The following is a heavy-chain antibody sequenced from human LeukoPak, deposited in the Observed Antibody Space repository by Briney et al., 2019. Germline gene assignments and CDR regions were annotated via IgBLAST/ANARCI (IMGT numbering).Heavy chain of an antibody. CDR2: IIPFIDTA. V-gene: IGHV1-69*05. CDR1: GGTFSNYA. CDR3: ARMLTLLLAPDY. D-gene: IGHD4/OR15-4a*01. Sequence: AASVKVSCKASGGTFSNYAISWVRQAPGQGLEWMGGIIPFIDTANYAQELQGRVTMTTDTSTSTAYMELRSLRSDDTAVYYCARMLTLLLAPDYWGQGTLITVSS. J-gene: IGHJ4*02.